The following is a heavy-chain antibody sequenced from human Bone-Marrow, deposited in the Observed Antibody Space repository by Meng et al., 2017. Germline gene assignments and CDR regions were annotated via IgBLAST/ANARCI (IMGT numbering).Heavy chain of an antibody. Sequence: QVQLVQSGAEVKQPGASVKVSCKASGYTFTSYGISWVRQAPGQGLEWMGWISAYNGNTNYAQKLQGRVTMTTDTSTSTAYMELRSLRSDDTAVYYCARDPHYYDSSGYFPFDYWGQGTLVTVSS. CDR3: ARDPHYYDSSGYFPFDY. CDR1: GYTFTSYG. D-gene: IGHD3-22*01. CDR2: ISAYNGNT. J-gene: IGHJ4*02. V-gene: IGHV1-18*01.